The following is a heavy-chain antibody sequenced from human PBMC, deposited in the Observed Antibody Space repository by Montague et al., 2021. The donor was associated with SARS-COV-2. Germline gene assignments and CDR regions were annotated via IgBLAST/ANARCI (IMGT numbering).Heavy chain of an antibody. J-gene: IGHJ2*01. CDR3: VRTFYDSSGYYYVRYFDL. V-gene: IGHV3-74*01. D-gene: IGHD3-22*01. Sequence: SLRLSCAASGFTFSSYWMDWVRQPPGKGLVWVSRINSDGSSTNYADSVKGRFTISRDNAKNTLYLQMNSLRAEDTAVYYCVRTFYDSSGYYYVRYFDLWGRGTLVTVSS. CDR2: INSDGSST. CDR1: GFTFSSYW.